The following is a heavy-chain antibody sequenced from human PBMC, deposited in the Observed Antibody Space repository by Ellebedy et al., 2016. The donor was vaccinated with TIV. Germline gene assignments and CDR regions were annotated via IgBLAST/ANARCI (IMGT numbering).Heavy chain of an antibody. D-gene: IGHD3-22*01. Sequence: SETLSLXXNVSGGFISSYYWSWIRQSPGKGLEWIGYIHYSGSTDYNPSLKSRVSISVDTSQSQFFLNLTSVTAAYTAVYYCSRLGSSGYFLEYWGQGALVTVSS. CDR2: IHYSGST. CDR3: SRLGSSGYFLEY. CDR1: GGFISSYY. V-gene: IGHV4-59*01. J-gene: IGHJ4*02.